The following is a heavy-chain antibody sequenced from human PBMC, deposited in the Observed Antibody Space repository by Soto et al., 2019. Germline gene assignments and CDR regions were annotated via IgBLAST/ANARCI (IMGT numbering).Heavy chain of an antibody. CDR1: GGSISSYY. V-gene: IGHV4-59*01. Sequence: SETLSLTCTVSGGSISSYYWSWIRQPPGKGLEWIGYIYYSGSTNYNPSLKSRVTISVDTSKNQFSLKLSSVTAADTAVYYCARGHYDSSGSDLGLDYWGQGTLVTVSS. D-gene: IGHD3-22*01. CDR2: IYYSGST. J-gene: IGHJ4*02. CDR3: ARGHYDSSGSDLGLDY.